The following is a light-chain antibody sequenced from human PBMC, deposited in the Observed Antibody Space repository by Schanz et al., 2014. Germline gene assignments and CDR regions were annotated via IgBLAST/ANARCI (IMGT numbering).Light chain of an antibody. CDR1: SSDVGGYNY. V-gene: IGLV2-8*01. J-gene: IGLJ2*01. CDR3: SSYAGSDNLI. Sequence: QSALTQPASVSGSPGQSITISCTGTSSDVGGYNYVSWYQQHPGKAPKLIISDVTRRPSGVPDRFSGSKSGNTASLTVSGLQAEDEADYYCSSYAGSDNLIFGGGTKLTVL. CDR2: DVT.